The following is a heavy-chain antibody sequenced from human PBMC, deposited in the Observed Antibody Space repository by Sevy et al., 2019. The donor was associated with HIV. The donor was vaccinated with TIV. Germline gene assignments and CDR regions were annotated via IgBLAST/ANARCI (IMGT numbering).Heavy chain of an antibody. CDR3: TGWKGDQSIFDY. V-gene: IGHV3-49*04. D-gene: IGHD1-1*01. Sequence: GGSLRLSCTASGFTFGDYAMSWVRQAPGKGLEWVAFLKSKAYGGKLDHAASVKGRFTMSRDDSKSIAYLQVNDLKTEDTGVYYCTGWKGDQSIFDYWGQGALVTVSS. J-gene: IGHJ4*02. CDR1: GFTFGDYA. CDR2: LKSKAYGGKL.